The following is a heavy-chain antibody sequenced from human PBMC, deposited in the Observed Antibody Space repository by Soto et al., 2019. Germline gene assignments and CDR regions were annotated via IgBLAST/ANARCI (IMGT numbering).Heavy chain of an antibody. CDR2: IKSKTDGGTT. CDR3: ARDRGCSGGSCYPAYYYYGMDV. Sequence: GGSLRLSCAASGFTFSNAWMSWVRQAPGKGLEWVGRIKSKTDGGTTDYAAPVKGRFTISRDDSKNTLYLQMNSLRAEDTAVYYCARDRGCSGGSCYPAYYYYGMDVWGQGTTVTVSS. CDR1: GFTFSNAW. D-gene: IGHD2-15*01. V-gene: IGHV3-15*01. J-gene: IGHJ6*02.